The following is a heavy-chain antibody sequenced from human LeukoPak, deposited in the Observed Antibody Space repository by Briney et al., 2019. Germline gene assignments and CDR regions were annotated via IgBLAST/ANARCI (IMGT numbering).Heavy chain of an antibody. Sequence: ASVKVSCKASGGTFISYAISWVRQAPGQGLEWMGGIIPIFGTANYAQKFQGRVTITADESTSTAYVELSSLRSEDTAVYYCAREMWNYYDRIRVYYFDYWGQGTLVTVSS. CDR2: IIPIFGTA. CDR1: GGTFISYA. V-gene: IGHV1-69*01. D-gene: IGHD3-22*01. CDR3: AREMWNYYDRIRVYYFDY. J-gene: IGHJ4*02.